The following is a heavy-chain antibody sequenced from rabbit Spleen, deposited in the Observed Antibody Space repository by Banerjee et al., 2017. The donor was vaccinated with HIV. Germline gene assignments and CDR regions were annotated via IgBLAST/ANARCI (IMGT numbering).Heavy chain of an antibody. J-gene: IGHJ6*01. V-gene: IGHV1S40*01. CDR3: ARDTGSSFSSYGMDL. CDR1: GVSFSGDSY. Sequence: QQLEESGGDLVKPGASLTLTCIASGVSFSGDSYMCWVRQAPGKGLEWIVCIDIGSSGFTYFASWAKGRFTISKTSSTTVTLQMTSLTAADTATYFCARDTGSSFSSYGMDLWGPGTLVTVS. CDR2: IDIGSSGFT. D-gene: IGHD8-1*01.